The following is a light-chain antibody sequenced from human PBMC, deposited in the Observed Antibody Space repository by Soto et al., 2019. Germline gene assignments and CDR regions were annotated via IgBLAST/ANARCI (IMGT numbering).Light chain of an antibody. V-gene: IGKV3-15*01. CDR2: GAS. CDR1: QSISGN. Sequence: EIMMTQSPATLSVSPGERATLSCWSSQSISGNLAWYQHKRGQAPRLLFYGASSRTTGVPARFSGSGSGTGYTLTISSLQSEDFAFYYCQHYINWPYTFGQGTKLEIK. CDR3: QHYINWPYT. J-gene: IGKJ2*01.